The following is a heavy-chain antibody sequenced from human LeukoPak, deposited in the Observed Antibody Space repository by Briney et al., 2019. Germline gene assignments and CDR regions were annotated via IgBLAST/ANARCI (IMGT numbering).Heavy chain of an antibody. CDR1: GFTVSSSY. Sequence: GGSLRLSCTGSGFTVSSSYMSWVRQTLGKGLEWVSGIYSGGTTYYADSVKGRVTISRDSSKNTLYLQMNSLRAEDTAVYYCARDRRDGYCLGHWGQGTLVTVSS. CDR3: ARDRRDGYCLGH. V-gene: IGHV3-66*01. CDR2: IYSGGTT. J-gene: IGHJ4*02. D-gene: IGHD5-24*01.